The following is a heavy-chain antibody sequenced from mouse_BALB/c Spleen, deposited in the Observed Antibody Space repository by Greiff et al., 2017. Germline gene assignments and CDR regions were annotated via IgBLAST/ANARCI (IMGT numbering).Heavy chain of an antibody. J-gene: IGHJ2*01. V-gene: IGHV1-80*01. CDR2: IYPGDGDT. Sequence: QVQLKQSGAELVRPGSSVKISCKASGYAFSSYWMNWVKQRPGQGLEWIGQIYPGDGDTNYNGKFKGKATLTADKSSSTAYMQLSSLTSEDSAVYFCTRRTYDYYFDYGGQGTTLTVPS. D-gene: IGHD2-4*01. CDR3: TRRTYDYYFDY. CDR1: GYAFSSYW.